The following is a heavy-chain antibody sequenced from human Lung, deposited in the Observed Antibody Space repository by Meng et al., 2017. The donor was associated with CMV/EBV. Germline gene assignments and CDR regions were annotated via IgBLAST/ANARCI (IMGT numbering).Heavy chain of an antibody. CDR3: AKDIALPVAGTIPSPIYYYYGMDV. Sequence: GGSLRLSYAASGFTFDDYAMHWVRQAPGKGLEWVSLISWDGGSTYYADSVKGRFTISRDNSKNSLYLQMNSLRAEDTALYYCAKDIALPVAGTIPSPIYYYYGMDVWGQGTTVTVSS. J-gene: IGHJ6*02. CDR2: ISWDGGST. CDR1: GFTFDDYA. V-gene: IGHV3-43D*03. D-gene: IGHD6-19*01.